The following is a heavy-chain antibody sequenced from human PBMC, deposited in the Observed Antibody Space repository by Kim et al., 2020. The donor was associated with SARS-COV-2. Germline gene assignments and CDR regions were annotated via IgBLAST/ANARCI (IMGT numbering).Heavy chain of an antibody. Sequence: PSLKSRVTISVDKSKNQFSLKLSSVTAADTAVYYCASRLYHYYYYGMDVWGQGTTVTVSS. CDR3: ASRLYHYYYYGMDV. V-gene: IGHV4-4*02. D-gene: IGHD2-2*01. J-gene: IGHJ6*02.